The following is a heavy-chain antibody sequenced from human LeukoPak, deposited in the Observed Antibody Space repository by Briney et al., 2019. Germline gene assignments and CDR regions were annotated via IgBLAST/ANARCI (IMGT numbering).Heavy chain of an antibody. CDR3: SRGSDESKTGDS. D-gene: IGHD3-9*01. Sequence: SETLSLTCTVSGGSINNYYWSWIRQPPGKGLEWVGEIHPYGFTNFNPSLKGRLSISVDTSKNQFYLKLTSVTAADTAVYYCSRGSDESKTGDSWGQGSLVTVSS. CDR2: IHPYGFT. CDR1: GGSINNYY. V-gene: IGHV4-34*01. J-gene: IGHJ4*02.